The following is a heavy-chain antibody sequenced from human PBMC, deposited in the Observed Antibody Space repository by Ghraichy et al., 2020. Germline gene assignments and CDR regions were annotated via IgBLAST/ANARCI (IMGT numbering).Heavy chain of an antibody. D-gene: IGHD6-13*01. CDR2: IYYSGST. CDR3: ARAEDSSSWYGTDY. J-gene: IGHJ4*02. V-gene: IGHV4-61*01. CDR1: GGSVSSGSYY. Sequence: LSLTCTVSGGSVSSGSYYWSWIRQPPGKGLEWIGYIYYSGSTNYNPSLKSRVTISADTSKNQFSLKLSSVTAADTAVYFCARAEDSSSWYGTDYWGQGTLVTVSS.